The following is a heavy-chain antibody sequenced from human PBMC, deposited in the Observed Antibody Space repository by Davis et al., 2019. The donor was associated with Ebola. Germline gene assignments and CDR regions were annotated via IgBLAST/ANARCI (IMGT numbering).Heavy chain of an antibody. D-gene: IGHD3-22*01. CDR2: IGTAGDT. J-gene: IGHJ6*04. CDR3: ARGSAPSDWLLRERHYYYGMDV. V-gene: IGHV3-13*01. CDR1: GFTFSSYD. Sequence: GESLKISCAASGFTFSSYDMHWVRQATGKGLEWVSAIGTAGDTYYPGSVKGRFTISRENAKNSLYLQMNSLRAGDTAVYYCARGSAPSDWLLRERHYYYGMDVWGKGTTVTVSS.